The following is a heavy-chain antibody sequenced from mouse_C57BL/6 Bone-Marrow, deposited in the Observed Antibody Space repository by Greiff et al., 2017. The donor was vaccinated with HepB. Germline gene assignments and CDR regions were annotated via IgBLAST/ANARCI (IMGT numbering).Heavy chain of an antibody. D-gene: IGHD2-4*01. CDR3: ARAYDYGAAMDY. J-gene: IGHJ4*01. CDR1: GFTFSDYG. CDR2: ISSGSSTI. V-gene: IGHV5-17*01. Sequence: VQLKESGGGLVKPGGSLKLSCAASGFTFSDYGMHWVRQAPEKGLEWVAYISSGSSTIYYADTVKGRFTISRDNAKNTLFLQMTSLRSEDTAMYYCARAYDYGAAMDYWGQGTSVTVSS.